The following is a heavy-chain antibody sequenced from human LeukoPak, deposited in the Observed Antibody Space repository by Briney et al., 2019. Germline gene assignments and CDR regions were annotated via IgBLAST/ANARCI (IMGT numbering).Heavy chain of an antibody. CDR2: IYSGGNT. CDR3: AKDAVPAATVYYFDY. V-gene: IGHV3-53*05. Sequence: GGSLRLSCAASGFTVSSNYMSWVRQAPGKGLEWVSVIYSGGNTFYADSVKGRFTISRDNSKNTLYLQMNSLRAEDTALYYCAKDAVPAATVYYFDYWGQGTLVTVSS. J-gene: IGHJ4*02. CDR1: GFTVSSNY. D-gene: IGHD2-2*01.